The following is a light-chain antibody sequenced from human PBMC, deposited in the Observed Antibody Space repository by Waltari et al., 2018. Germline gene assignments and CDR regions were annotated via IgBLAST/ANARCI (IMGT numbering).Light chain of an antibody. J-gene: IGKJ4*01. CDR2: SQA. CDR3: QQRRSWPLT. V-gene: IGKV3-11*01. Sequence: DIVLTQSPAILSLSPGERASLSCRASQSVSNYLAVYQQKPGQAPTLLIYSQANRATGIPARFSGSGFGTDFTLTISNLEPEDFAIYYCQQRRSWPLTFGGGTKVEIK. CDR1: QSVSNY.